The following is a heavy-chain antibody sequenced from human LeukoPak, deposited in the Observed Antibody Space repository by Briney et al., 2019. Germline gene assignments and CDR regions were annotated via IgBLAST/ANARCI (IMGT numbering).Heavy chain of an antibody. D-gene: IGHD3-3*01. CDR2: INPNSGGT. J-gene: IGHJ4*02. CDR1: GYTFTGYY. V-gene: IGHV1-2*02. CDR3: ARAAEHYDFCN. Sequence: ASVKVSCKASGYTFTGYYMHWVRQAPGQGLEWMGWINPNSGGTNYAQKFQGRVTMTRDTSISTAYMELSSLRSEDTAVYYCARAAEHYDFCNWGQGTLVTVSS.